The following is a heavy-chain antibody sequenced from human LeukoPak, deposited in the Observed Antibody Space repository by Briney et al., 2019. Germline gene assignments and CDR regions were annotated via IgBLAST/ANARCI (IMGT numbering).Heavy chain of an antibody. CDR3: ARGERSYRLRRYYYYYYMDV. D-gene: IGHD1-1*01. V-gene: IGHV3-11*06. CDR2: ISSSSRST. J-gene: IGHJ6*03. Sequence: GGSLRLSCAASGFTFSDYYMSWIRQAPGKGLEWVSYISSSSRSTYYADSVKGRFTISRDNAKNSLYLQMNSLRAEDTAVYYCARGERSYRLRRYYYYYYMDVWGKGTTVTVSS. CDR1: GFTFSDYY.